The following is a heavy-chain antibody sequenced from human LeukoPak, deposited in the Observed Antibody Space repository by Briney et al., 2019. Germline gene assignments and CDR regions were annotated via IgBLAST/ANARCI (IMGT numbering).Heavy chain of an antibody. CDR2: IIPIFGTA. CDR3: ARPQEEDGYNYNWAFDY. J-gene: IGHJ4*02. Sequence: ASVKVSCKASGGTFSSYAISWVRQAPGQGLEWMGGIIPIFGTANYAQKFQGRVTITADESTSTAYMELSSLRSEDTAVYYCARPQEEDGYNYNWAFDYWGQGTLVTVSS. D-gene: IGHD5-24*01. CDR1: GGTFSSYA. V-gene: IGHV1-69*13.